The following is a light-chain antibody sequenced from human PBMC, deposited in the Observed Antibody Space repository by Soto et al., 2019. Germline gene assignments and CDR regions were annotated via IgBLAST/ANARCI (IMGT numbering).Light chain of an antibody. CDR1: QSISSW. Sequence: DIQMTQSPSTLSASVGDRVTITCRASQSISSWLAWYQQKPGKAPKLLIYKASSLESGVPSRFSGSGSGTEFTLTISSLQPDDFATYYCQQYNSYSRYTFRQGTKLEIK. CDR3: QQYNSYSRYT. V-gene: IGKV1-5*03. J-gene: IGKJ2*01. CDR2: KAS.